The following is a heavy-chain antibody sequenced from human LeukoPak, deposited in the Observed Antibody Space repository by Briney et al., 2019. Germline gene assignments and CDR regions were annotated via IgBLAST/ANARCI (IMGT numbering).Heavy chain of an antibody. D-gene: IGHD3-16*02. Sequence: GESLRLSCVASGLSFSGQWLNWVRQAPGQGLEWAANIKHDGGEKYYVDSVKGRFTISRDDGQNSLSLHMNSVRAEDTAVYYCGYTNNSYHWGQGALVVGSA. CDR3: GYTNNSYH. CDR1: GLSFSGQW. CDR2: IKHDGGEK. V-gene: IGHV3-7*01. J-gene: IGHJ5*02.